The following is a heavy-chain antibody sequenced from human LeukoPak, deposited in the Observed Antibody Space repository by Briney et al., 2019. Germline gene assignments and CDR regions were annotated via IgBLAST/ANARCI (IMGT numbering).Heavy chain of an antibody. CDR1: GFTFSNYA. CDR2: ISGSGGST. V-gene: IGHV3-23*01. J-gene: IGHJ4*02. CDR3: AKPRLLWFGELLPDLDY. Sequence: PGGSLRLSCAASGFTFSNYAMNWVRQAPGKGLEWVSAISGSGGSTYYADSVKGRFTISRDNSKNTLYLQMNSLRAEDTAVYYCAKPRLLWFGELLPDLDYWGQGTLVTVSS. D-gene: IGHD3-10*01.